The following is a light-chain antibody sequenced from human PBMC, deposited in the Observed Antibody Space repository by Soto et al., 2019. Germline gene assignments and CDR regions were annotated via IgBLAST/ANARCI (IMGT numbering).Light chain of an antibody. CDR1: SSDIGSYNV. CDR3: CSYAGSSVLV. V-gene: IGLV2-23*02. J-gene: IGLJ3*02. Sequence: QSALTQPASMSGSPGQSITISCTGTSSDIGSYNVVSWYQQVPGKAPKLIIYKVNERPSGISNRFSGSKSGNTASLTISGLQGEDEAHYFCCSYAGSSVLVLGGGTKLTVL. CDR2: KVN.